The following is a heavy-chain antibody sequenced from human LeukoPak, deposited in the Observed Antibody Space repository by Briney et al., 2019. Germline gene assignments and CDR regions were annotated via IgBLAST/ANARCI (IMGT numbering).Heavy chain of an antibody. CDR3: ARDSPYCGGDCYGGYYYYYMDV. V-gene: IGHV4-30-2*01. CDR2: IYHSGST. J-gene: IGHJ6*03. Sequence: SETLSLTCTVSGGPISSGGYYWSWIRQPPGKGLEWIGYIYHSGSTYYNPSLKSRVTISVDRSKNQFSLKLSSVTAADTAVYYCARDSPYCGGDCYGGYYYYYMDVWGKGTTVTVSS. D-gene: IGHD2-21*01. CDR1: GGPISSGGYY.